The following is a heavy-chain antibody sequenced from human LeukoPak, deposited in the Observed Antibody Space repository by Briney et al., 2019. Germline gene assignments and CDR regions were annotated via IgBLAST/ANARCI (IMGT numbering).Heavy chain of an antibody. Sequence: GGSLRLSCVASGVTFGTYGLHWVRQAPGKGLEWVAFIRFDGSDKYYADSVKGRFTISRDNSKNTLYLQMNSLRIGDTAMYYXXKVLPLXFYYMXVWGKGXTVTVSS. CDR3: XKVLPLXFYYMXV. V-gene: IGHV3-30*02. J-gene: IGHJ6*03. CDR2: IRFDGSDK. CDR1: GVTFGTYG.